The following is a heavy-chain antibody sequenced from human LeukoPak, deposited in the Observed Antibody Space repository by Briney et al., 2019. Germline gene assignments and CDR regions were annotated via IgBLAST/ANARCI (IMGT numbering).Heavy chain of an antibody. Sequence: PSETLSLTCTVSGGSISSGGYYWSWIRQHPGKGLEWIGYIYYGGSTYYNPSLKSRVTISVDTSKNQFSLKLSSVTAADTAVYYCARATEGSDAFGIWGQGTMVTVSS. CDR1: GGSISSGGYY. J-gene: IGHJ3*02. V-gene: IGHV4-31*03. CDR3: ARATEGSDAFGI. D-gene: IGHD5-12*01. CDR2: IYYGGST.